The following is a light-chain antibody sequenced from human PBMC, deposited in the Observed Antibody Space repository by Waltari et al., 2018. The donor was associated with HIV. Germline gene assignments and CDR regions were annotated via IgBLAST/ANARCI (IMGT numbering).Light chain of an antibody. CDR2: SVS. J-gene: IGLJ3*02. CDR1: RPPLDFYNF. Sequence: QSPLSQPAPVSGSPGQSTTIPCPGVRPPLDFYNFVSWYQPHPGKAPQLLLYSVSGRPSGVSSRFSGSKSGVTASLTISGLQAEDEATYFCSSFASQGTLMFGGGTKLTVL. CDR3: SSFASQGTLM. V-gene: IGLV2-14*01.